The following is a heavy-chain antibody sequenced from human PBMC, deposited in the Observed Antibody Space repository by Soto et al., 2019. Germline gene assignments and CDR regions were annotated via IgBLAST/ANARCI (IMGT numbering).Heavy chain of an antibody. CDR1: GFTFDYYW. CDR3: VNDPGGVTVTTSGYYFDY. V-gene: IGHV3-74*01. CDR2: VHSDGTTT. J-gene: IGHJ4*02. D-gene: IGHD4-17*01. Sequence: PGESLKISCAASGFTFDYYWMHWVRQAPGKGLVWVSRVHSDGTTTTYADSVKGRFTISRDNSKNTLYLQMSSLRAEDTAVYYCVNDPGGVTVTTSGYYFDYWGQGTLVTVSS.